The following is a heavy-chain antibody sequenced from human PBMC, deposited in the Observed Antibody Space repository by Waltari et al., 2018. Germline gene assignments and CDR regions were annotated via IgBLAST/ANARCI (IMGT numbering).Heavy chain of an antibody. V-gene: IGHV3-30*03. CDR2: ISYDGSNK. J-gene: IGHJ6*03. CDR1: GFNFSSYG. D-gene: IGHD3-16*01. Sequence: QVQLVESGGGVVQPGRSLRLSCAASGFNFSSYGLHWVRQVPGKELEWVTVISYDGSNKYYADSVKGRFTISRDNSKNTLYLEMNSLRAEDTAVYYCARDWASMDVWGKGTTVTISS. CDR3: ARDWASMDV.